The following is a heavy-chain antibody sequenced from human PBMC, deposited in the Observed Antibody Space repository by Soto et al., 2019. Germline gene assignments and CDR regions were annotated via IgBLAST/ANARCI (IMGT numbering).Heavy chain of an antibody. D-gene: IGHD4-4*01. CDR3: ATTLTTPFWFDS. CDR1: GDSVISSSYY. V-gene: IGHV4-61*01. J-gene: IGHJ5*01. Sequence: QVQLQESGPGLVKPSETLSLTCTVSGDSVISSSYYWSWVRQPPGKGLEWIGYISYSGSTNYNASLKSRVTISIDTSKSQFSLKLSSVTAADTAVYYCATTLTTPFWFDSWGQGALVTVSS. CDR2: ISYSGST.